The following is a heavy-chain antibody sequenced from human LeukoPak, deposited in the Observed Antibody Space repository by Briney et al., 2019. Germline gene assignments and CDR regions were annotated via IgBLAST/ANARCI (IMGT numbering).Heavy chain of an antibody. CDR1: GFTFSSYA. D-gene: IGHD3-10*01. J-gene: IGHJ3*02. CDR3: ARSYGERAFDI. CDR2: ISGSGGST. Sequence: GGSLRLSCAASGFTFSSYAMSWVRQAPGKGLEWVSAISGSGGSTYYADSVKGRFTISRDNAKNSLYLQMNSLRAEDTAVYYCARSYGERAFDIWGQGTMVTVSS. V-gene: IGHV3-23*01.